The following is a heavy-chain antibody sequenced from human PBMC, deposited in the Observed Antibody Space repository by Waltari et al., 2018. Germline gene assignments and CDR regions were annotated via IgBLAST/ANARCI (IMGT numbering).Heavy chain of an antibody. Sequence: QVQLVQSGAEVKKPGSSVKVSCKASGDTFSSYAISWVRQAPGQGLEWMGGIIPILGIANYAQKFQGRVTITADESTSTAYMELSSLRSEDTAVYYCARSWYSGYDRSFDYWGQGTLVTVSS. J-gene: IGHJ4*02. V-gene: IGHV1-69*04. CDR3: ARSWYSGYDRSFDY. CDR2: IIPILGIA. D-gene: IGHD5-12*01. CDR1: GDTFSSYA.